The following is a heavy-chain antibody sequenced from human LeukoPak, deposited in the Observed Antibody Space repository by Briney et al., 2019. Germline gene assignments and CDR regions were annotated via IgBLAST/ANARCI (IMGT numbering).Heavy chain of an antibody. CDR3: APSSPRLGYYFDY. V-gene: IGHV3-30*04. CDR2: ISYDGSNK. CDR1: EFTFSSYA. D-gene: IGHD2-2*01. Sequence: AGRSLRLSCAASEFTFSSYAMHWVRQAPGKGLEWVAVISYDGSNKYYADSVKGRFTISRDSSKNTLYLQMNSLRAEDTAVYYCAPSSPRLGYYFDYWGQGTLVTVSS. J-gene: IGHJ4*02.